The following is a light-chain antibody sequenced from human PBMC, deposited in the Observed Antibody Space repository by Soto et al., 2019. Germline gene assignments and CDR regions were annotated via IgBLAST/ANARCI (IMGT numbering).Light chain of an antibody. CDR3: QQYPGYT. CDR1: QSVSSSY. V-gene: IGKV3-20*01. CDR2: GSS. J-gene: IGKJ2*01. Sequence: EIVLTQSPGTLSLSPGERATLSCRASQSVSSSYLAWYQQKPGQAPRLLIYGSSFRATGIPDRFSGSGSGTDFTLTIRRLETEDFAVYYCQQYPGYTFGQGTKLEIK.